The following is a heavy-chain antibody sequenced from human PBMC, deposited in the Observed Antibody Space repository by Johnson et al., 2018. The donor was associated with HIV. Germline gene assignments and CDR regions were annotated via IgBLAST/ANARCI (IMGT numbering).Heavy chain of an antibody. V-gene: IGHV3-11*01. D-gene: IGHD6-13*01. CDR3: ARELGGSSLPFGAFDI. Sequence: QVQLVESGGGVVQPGGSLRLSCAASGFTFSDYYMSWIRQAPGKGLDWVSYISSTGTTIYYADSVKGRFTISRDNAKNSVYLQMNSLRAEDTAVYYCARELGGSSLPFGAFDIWGQGTMVTVSS. CDR1: GFTFSDYY. CDR2: ISSTGTTI. J-gene: IGHJ3*02.